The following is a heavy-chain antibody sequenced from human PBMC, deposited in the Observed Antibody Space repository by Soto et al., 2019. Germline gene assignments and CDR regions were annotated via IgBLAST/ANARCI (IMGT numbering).Heavy chain of an antibody. J-gene: IGHJ5*02. Sequence: SETLSLTCTVSGGYISSGDYYWSWIRQPPGQGLEWVGYMYRTGNTFYNPSLKSRLTISVDRSKNQFSLKLSSVTATDTAVYYCARANGFYGDWFDPWGQGALVTVSS. D-gene: IGHD4-17*01. V-gene: IGHV4-30-4*01. CDR2: MYRTGNT. CDR1: GGYISSGDYY. CDR3: ARANGFYGDWFDP.